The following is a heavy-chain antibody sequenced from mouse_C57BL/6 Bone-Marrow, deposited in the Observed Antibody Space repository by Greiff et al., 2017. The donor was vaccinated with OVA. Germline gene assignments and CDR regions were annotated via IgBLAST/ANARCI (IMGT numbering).Heavy chain of an antibody. CDR1: GFNIKDYY. CDR3: ASYGYERDYYAMDY. Sequence: EVKLVESGAELVKPGASVKLSCTASGFNIKDYYMHWVKQRTEQGLEWIGRIDTEDGETKYAPKFQGKATIPAETSSNTAYLQLTSLTSEYTAVYYCASYGYERDYYAMDYWGQGTSVTVSS. V-gene: IGHV14-2*01. CDR2: IDTEDGET. J-gene: IGHJ4*01. D-gene: IGHD2-2*01.